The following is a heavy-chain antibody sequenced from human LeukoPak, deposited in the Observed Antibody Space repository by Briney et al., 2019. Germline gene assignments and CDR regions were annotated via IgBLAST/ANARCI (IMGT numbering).Heavy chain of an antibody. V-gene: IGHV3-48*04. CDR2: ISSSSSTI. CDR1: GFTFSSYS. CDR3: AREGDSIVVVVAAYDY. D-gene: IGHD2-15*01. Sequence: GGSLRLSCAASGFTFSSYSMNWVRQAPGKGLEWVSYISSSSSTIYYADSVKGRFTISRDNAKNSLYLQMNSLRAEDTAVYYCAREGDSIVVVVAAYDYWGQGTLVTVSS. J-gene: IGHJ4*02.